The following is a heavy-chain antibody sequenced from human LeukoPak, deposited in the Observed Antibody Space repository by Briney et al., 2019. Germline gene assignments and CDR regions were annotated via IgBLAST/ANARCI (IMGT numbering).Heavy chain of an antibody. Sequence: ASVKLSCKASGYTFTGYYMHWVRQAPGQGLEWMGWINPNSGGTKYAQKLQDRVTMTRDTSISTAYMDLGRLRSGDTAVYYCARGVDTDYFDYWGQGTLVTVSS. CDR2: INPNSGGT. J-gene: IGHJ4*02. V-gene: IGHV1-2*02. D-gene: IGHD2-2*02. CDR3: ARGVDTDYFDY. CDR1: GYTFTGYY.